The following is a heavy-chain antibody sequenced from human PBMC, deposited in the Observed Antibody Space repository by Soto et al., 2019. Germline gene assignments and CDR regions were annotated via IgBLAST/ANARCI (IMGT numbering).Heavy chain of an antibody. J-gene: IGHJ4*02. V-gene: IGHV4-38-2*01. Sequence: SETLSLTCAVSGYSISSGFYWSWIRQPPGKGLEWIGTIYYSGSTFYKPSLKSRVTISVDTSKNQFSLKLYSVTAADSAVYFCASLDLVDATTIDYWGQRTLVTVSS. CDR2: IYYSGST. D-gene: IGHD5-18*01. CDR1: GYSISSGFY. CDR3: ASLDLVDATTIDY.